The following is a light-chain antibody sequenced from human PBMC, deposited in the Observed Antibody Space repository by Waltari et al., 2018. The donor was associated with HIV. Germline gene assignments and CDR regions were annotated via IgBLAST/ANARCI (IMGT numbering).Light chain of an antibody. CDR3: QLWDSSSDHPV. Sequence: SYVLTQPPSVSVAPGKTARITCGGNNIGSKSVHWYQQKPGQAPVLVIYYDSDRPSGIPARFSGSNSGSTATLTISRVEAGDEADYYCQLWDSSSDHPVFGGGTKLTVL. CDR1: NIGSKS. V-gene: IGLV3-21*04. CDR2: YDS. J-gene: IGLJ3*02.